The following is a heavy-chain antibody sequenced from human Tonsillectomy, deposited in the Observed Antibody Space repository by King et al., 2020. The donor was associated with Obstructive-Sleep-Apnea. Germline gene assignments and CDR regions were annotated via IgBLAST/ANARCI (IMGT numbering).Heavy chain of an antibody. CDR2: INHSEDS. J-gene: IGHJ4*02. CDR1: GGPFSGYY. CDR3: APERTWYYKDGGRPS. D-gene: IGHD3-10*01. Sequence: VQLQQWGAGLLKPSEPLSLPCAVYGGPFSGYYWSWIRQPPGKGLEWIGEINHSEDSNYNPSLKRRVTISVDTSKNQFSLKLSSVTAADAAVYYCAPERTWYYKDGGRPSWGQGTLVTVSS. V-gene: IGHV4-34*01.